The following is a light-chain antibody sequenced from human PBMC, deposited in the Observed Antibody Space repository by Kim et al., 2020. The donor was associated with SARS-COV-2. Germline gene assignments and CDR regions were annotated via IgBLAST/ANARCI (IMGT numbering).Light chain of an antibody. CDR2: DAS. J-gene: IGKJ4*01. Sequence: DIQMTQSPSSLSAFVGDRVTITCRASQIISNYLNWYQQKPGKAPTLLMHDASRLQGGVPSRFSGSGSGTDFTLTISSPQPEDLGTYYCQQSYDTLLTFGGGTKVDIK. V-gene: IGKV1-39*01. CDR3: QQSYDTLLT. CDR1: QIISNY.